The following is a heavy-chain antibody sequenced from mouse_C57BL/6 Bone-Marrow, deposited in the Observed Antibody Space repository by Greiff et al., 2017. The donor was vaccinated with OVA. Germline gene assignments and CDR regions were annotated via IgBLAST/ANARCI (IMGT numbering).Heavy chain of an antibody. D-gene: IGHD2-5*01. V-gene: IGHV1-53*01. CDR1: GYTFTSYW. CDR3: ARSYYSNFALFAY. Sequence: VQLQQPGTELVKPGASVKLSCKASGYTFTSYWMHWVKQRPGQGLEWIGNINPSNGGNNYNEQFKSKATLTVDKSSSTAYMQLSSLTSEDSAVYYCARSYYSNFALFAYWGQGPLVTVSA. CDR2: INPSNGGN. J-gene: IGHJ3*01.